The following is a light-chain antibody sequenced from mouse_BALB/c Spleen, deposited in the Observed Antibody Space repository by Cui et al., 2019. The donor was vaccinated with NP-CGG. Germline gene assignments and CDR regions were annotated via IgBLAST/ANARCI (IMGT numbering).Light chain of an antibody. CDR2: GTN. V-gene: IGLV1*01. CDR3: ALWYSNHWM. Sequence: QAAVTQESAPTTSTGETVTLTCRSSIGAVTTNNYANWVQEKPDHLFTGLIGGTNNRAPGVPARFSGSLIGDKAALTITGAQTEDEAIYFCALWYSNHWMFGGGTKLTVL. J-gene: IGLJ1*01. CDR1: IGAVTTNNY.